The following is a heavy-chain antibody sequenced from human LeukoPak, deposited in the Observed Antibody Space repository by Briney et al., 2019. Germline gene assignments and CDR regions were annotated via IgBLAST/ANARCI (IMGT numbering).Heavy chain of an antibody. Sequence: GASVKVSCKASGYTFTGYYMHWVRQAPGQGLEWMGWINPNSGGTNYAQKFQGWVTMTRDTSIRTDYLELSRLRSDDTAVYYCARATPLPTNNWFDPWGQGTLVTVSS. V-gene: IGHV1-2*04. CDR1: GYTFTGYY. CDR2: INPNSGGT. J-gene: IGHJ5*02. CDR3: ARATPLPTNNWFDP. D-gene: IGHD2-2*01.